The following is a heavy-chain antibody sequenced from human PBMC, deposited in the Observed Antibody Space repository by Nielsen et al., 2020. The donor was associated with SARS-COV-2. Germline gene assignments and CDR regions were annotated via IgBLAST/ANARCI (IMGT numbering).Heavy chain of an antibody. J-gene: IGHJ6*02. CDR3: ARGSYYDFWSGYYKNYYYGMDA. V-gene: IGHV3-23*01. CDR2: ISSSGRTM. D-gene: IGHD3-3*01. Sequence: VRQAPGKGLEWISYISSSGRTMYYGDSVKGRFTISRDNSKNTLYLQMNSLRAEDTAVYYCARGSYYDFWSGYYKNYYYGMDAWGQGTTVTVSS.